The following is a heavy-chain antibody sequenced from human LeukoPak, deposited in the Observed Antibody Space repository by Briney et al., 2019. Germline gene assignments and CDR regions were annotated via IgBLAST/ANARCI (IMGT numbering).Heavy chain of an antibody. CDR2: INSDGSNT. CDR3: IRDSSSSFDY. V-gene: IGHV3-74*01. D-gene: IGHD6-13*01. Sequence: PGGSLRLSCAASGYTFTTYWIHWVRQAPGEGLVWVSLINSDGSNTGYADSVKGRFTISRGNAKNMVYLQMNSLRAEDTAVYYCIRDSSSSFDYWGQGTLVTVSS. CDR1: GYTFTTYW. J-gene: IGHJ4*02.